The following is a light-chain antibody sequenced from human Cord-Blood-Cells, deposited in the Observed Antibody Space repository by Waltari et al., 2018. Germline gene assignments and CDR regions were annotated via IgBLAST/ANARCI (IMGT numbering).Light chain of an antibody. J-gene: IGLJ3*02. Sequence: SSELTQDPAVSVVLGQTVRITCQGDILRSYYASLYQQKPGQAPVLVIYGKNNRPSGIPDRFSGSSSGNTASLTITGAQAEDEADYYCNSRDSSGNHWVFGGGTKLTVL. V-gene: IGLV3-19*01. CDR1: ILRSYY. CDR2: GKN. CDR3: NSRDSSGNHWV.